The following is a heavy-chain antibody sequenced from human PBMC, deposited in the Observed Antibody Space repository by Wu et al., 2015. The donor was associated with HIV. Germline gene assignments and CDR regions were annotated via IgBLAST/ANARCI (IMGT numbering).Heavy chain of an antibody. J-gene: IGHJ5*02. CDR3: ARESHYYGSGSYGPLDP. CDR1: GGSFSNYG. CDR2: ISAYNGNT. D-gene: IGHD3-10*01. V-gene: IGHV1-18*01. Sequence: QVQVVQSGAEVKKPGSSVKVSCRVSGGSFSNYGISWVRQAPGQGLEWMGWISAYNGNTNYAQKLQGRVTMTRDTSTSTVYMELSSLRSEDTAVYYCARESHYYGSGSYGPLDPWGQGTLVTVSS.